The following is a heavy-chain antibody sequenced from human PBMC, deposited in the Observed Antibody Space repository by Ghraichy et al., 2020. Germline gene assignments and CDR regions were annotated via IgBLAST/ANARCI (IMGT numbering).Heavy chain of an antibody. J-gene: IGHJ4*02. V-gene: IGHV3-7*03. CDR3: SLGVFRLFDY. D-gene: IGHD2-21*01. CDR2: IKQDGSEK. CDR1: GFTFSSYW. Sequence: GGSLRLSCAASGFTFSSYWMSWVRQAPGKGLEWVANIKQDGSEKYYVDSVKGRFTISRDNAKNSLYLQMNSLRAEDTAIYYCSLGVFRLFDYWGQGTLVTVSS.